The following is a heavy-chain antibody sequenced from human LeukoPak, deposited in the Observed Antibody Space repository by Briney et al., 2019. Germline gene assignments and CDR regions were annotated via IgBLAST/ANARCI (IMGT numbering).Heavy chain of an antibody. CDR3: ATWGSSSFAFDI. J-gene: IGHJ3*02. CDR1: GGSISSYY. V-gene: IGHV4-59*08. CDR2: IYYRGST. D-gene: IGHD6-6*01. Sequence: PETLSLTCTVAGGSISSYYWSWIRQPPGKGLEWIGYIYYRGSTNYNSSLKSRVTISVDTSKNQFSLKLSSVTAADTAVYYCATWGSSSFAFDIWGQGTMVTVS.